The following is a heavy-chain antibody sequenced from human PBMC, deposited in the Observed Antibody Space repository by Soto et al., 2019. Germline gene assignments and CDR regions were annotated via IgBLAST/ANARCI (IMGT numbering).Heavy chain of an antibody. J-gene: IGHJ6*02. CDR3: THSRCGGDSRQSYSSHSYYGMDV. Sequence: QITLMESGPTLVKPTQTLTLTCTFSGFSLSTGGVGVGWIRQPPGKALEWLALIYWDDDKRYRPSLRSRHTITKDTSKNQVVLTMTNKYPVDTATHSCTHSRCGGDSRQSYSSHSYYGMDVWAQGTTVTVSS. CDR1: GFSLSTGGVG. CDR2: IYWDDDK. D-gene: IGHD2-21*02. V-gene: IGHV2-5*02.